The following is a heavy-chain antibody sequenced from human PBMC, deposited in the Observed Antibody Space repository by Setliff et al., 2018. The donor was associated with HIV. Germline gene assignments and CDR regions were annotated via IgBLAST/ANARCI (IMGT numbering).Heavy chain of an antibody. Sequence: ALRLSCAASGFTFNAYAMHWVRQPPGKGLEWVSGISSNTDNIYYADSVTGRFTISRDNAKNSLFLQMNDLRPEDTAVYYCASARIPTGGTSTSLDYWGQGALVTVSS. CDR2: ISSNTDNI. CDR3: ASARIPTGGTSTSLDY. J-gene: IGHJ4*02. V-gene: IGHV3-9*01. D-gene: IGHD1-1*01. CDR1: GFTFNAYA.